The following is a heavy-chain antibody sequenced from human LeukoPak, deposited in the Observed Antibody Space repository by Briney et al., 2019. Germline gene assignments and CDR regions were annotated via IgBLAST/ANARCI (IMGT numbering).Heavy chain of an antibody. V-gene: IGHV5-51*07. CDR3: AKHQGATKSYYYYGMYV. D-gene: IGHD5-12*01. CDR1: GYTFSNSW. CDR2: IPTGDSAT. Sequence: GASLKISCTGSGYTFSNSWIAWVHPMPGKGLEWMGIIPTGDSATNYRPSFQGQATISVEKTISTAYLQWSSLKASDTAMYYWAKHQGATKSYYYYGMYVWRQETTVTVSS. J-gene: IGHJ6*02.